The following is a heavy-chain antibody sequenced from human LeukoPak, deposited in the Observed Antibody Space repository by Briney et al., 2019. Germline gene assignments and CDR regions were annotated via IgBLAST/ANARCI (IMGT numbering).Heavy chain of an antibody. D-gene: IGHD2-2*01. CDR2: IYYSGST. Sequence: SETPSLTCTVSGGSISSYYWSWIRQPPGKGLEWIGYIYYSGSTNYNPSLKSRVTISVDTSKNQFSLKLSSVTAADTAVYYCAKALCSSTSCYYYYGMDVWGKGTTVTVSS. CDR3: AKALCSSTSCYYYYGMDV. V-gene: IGHV4-59*01. CDR1: GGSISSYY. J-gene: IGHJ6*04.